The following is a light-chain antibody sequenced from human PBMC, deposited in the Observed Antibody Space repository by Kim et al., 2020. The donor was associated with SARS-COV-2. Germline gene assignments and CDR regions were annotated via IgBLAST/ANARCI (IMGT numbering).Light chain of an antibody. J-gene: IGLJ1*01. V-gene: IGLV2-23*02. CDR1: SRDVGYYNL. CDR3: CSYAGSSTYV. CDR2: EVT. Sequence: QSALTQPASVSGSPGQSITISCTGASRDVGYYNLVSWYQQHPGKAPTLMIYEVTKRPSGVSNRFSGSKSGNTASLTISGLQAEDEADYYCCSYAGSSTYVFGTGTKVTVL.